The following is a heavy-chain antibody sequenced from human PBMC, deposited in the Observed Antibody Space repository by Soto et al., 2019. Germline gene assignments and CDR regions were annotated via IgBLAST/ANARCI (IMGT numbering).Heavy chain of an antibody. CDR3: ARLVATRYYYYGMDV. CDR2: IIPIFGTA. J-gene: IGHJ6*02. D-gene: IGHD5-12*01. V-gene: IGHV1-69*06. Sequence: SVKVSCKASGGTFSSYAISWVRQAPGQGLEWMGGIIPIFGTANYAQKFQGRVTITADKSTSTAYMELSSLRSEDTAVYYCARLVATRYYYYGMDVWGQGTTVTVSS. CDR1: GGTFSSYA.